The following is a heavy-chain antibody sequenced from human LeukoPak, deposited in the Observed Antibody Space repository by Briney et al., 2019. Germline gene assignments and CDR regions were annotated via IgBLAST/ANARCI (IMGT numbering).Heavy chain of an antibody. V-gene: IGHV4-30-2*01. D-gene: IGHD3-10*01. CDR3: ARAPPAMVRVVIIGRYFDY. CDR2: IYHRGST. CDR1: GGFISSGCCS. J-gene: IGHJ4*02. Sequence: SQTLSLTCPVCGGFISSGCCSWSWIRQPPGKGLEWFGYIYHRGSTYYNPSLKRRLTITVHRSKNQYSLKLSSMTAADTAVYYCARAPPAMVRVVIIGRYFDYWGQGNLVTVSS.